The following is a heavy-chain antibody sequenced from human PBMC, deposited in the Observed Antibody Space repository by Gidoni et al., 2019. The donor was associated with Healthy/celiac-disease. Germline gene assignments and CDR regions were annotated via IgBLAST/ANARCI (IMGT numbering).Heavy chain of an antibody. CDR3: ARALGYCSCGSCYSGYYMDV. CDR2: IHPRGGST. V-gene: IGHV1-46*01. J-gene: IGHJ6*03. D-gene: IGHD2-15*01. CDR1: GYTFTSYY. Sequence: QVQLVQSGAEVKKPGASVKVSCKASGYTFTSYYMNWGRQAPGQGLEWMGIIHPRGGSTSYAQKFQGRVTMTRDTSTSTVYMELSSLRSEDTAVYYCARALGYCSCGSCYSGYYMDVWGKGTTVTVSS.